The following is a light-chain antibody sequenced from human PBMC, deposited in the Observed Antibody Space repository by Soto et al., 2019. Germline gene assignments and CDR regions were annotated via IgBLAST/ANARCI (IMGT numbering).Light chain of an antibody. J-gene: IGLJ2*01. CDR2: EVS. CDR3: SLYTSSSVV. V-gene: IGLV2-18*01. Sequence: QSVLTQPPSVSGSPGQSVTISCTGTSSDVGSYNRVSWYQQPPGTAPKLMIYEVSNRPSGVPYRFSGSKSGNTASLTISGLQAEDEADYYCSLYTSSSVVFGGGTKVTVL. CDR1: SSDVGSYNR.